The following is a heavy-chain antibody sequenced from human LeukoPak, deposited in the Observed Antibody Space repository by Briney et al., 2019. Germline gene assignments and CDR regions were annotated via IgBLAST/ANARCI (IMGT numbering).Heavy chain of an antibody. CDR1: GGSISSYY. V-gene: IGHV4-59*08. D-gene: IGHD3-10*01. J-gene: IGHJ5*02. CDR3: ARWGEGGVIPSSRFDP. Sequence: PSETLSLTCTVSGGSISSYYWSWIRQPPGKGLEWIGYIYYSGSTNYNPSLKSRVTISVDTSKNQFSLKLSSVTAADTAVYYCARWGEGGVIPSSRFDPWGQGTLVTVSS. CDR2: IYYSGST.